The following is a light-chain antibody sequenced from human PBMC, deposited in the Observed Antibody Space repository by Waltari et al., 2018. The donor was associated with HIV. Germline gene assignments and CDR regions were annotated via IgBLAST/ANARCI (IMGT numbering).Light chain of an antibody. CDR2: GFS. CDR3: CSYTKLTTHYVL. Sequence: QSALTQPASVSGSPGQSITISCNGTTSDIGGYNYVSWYQRHPDKAPKLIIFGFSNLPSGISSRSSGSKSCNTSSLTISGLQAEDEADYYCCSYTKLTTHYVLFGGGTKLTVL. V-gene: IGLV2-14*03. CDR1: TSDIGGYNY. J-gene: IGLJ3*02.